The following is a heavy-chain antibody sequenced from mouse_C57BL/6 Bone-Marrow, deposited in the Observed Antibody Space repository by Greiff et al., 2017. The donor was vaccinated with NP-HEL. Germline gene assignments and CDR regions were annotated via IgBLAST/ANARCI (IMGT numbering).Heavy chain of an antibody. CDR2: ISSGGSYT. CDR3: ARHKGV. V-gene: IGHV5-6*01. D-gene: IGHD1-3*01. Sequence: EVQLVESGGDLVKPGGSLKLSCAASGFTFSSYGMSWVRQTPDKRLEWVATISSGGSYTYYPDSVKGRFTISRDNAKNTLYLQMSSLKSEDTAMYYCARHKGVWGTGTTVTVSS. CDR1: GFTFSSYG. J-gene: IGHJ1*03.